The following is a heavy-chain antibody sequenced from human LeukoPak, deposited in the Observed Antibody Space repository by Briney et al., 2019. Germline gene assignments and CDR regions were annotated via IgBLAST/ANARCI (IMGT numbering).Heavy chain of an antibody. CDR2: IYYTGSS. V-gene: IGHV4-39*07. CDR1: GGSIRSSDDY. D-gene: IGHD6-19*01. J-gene: IGHJ6*03. Sequence: SETLPLTCSVSGGSIRSSDDYWGFVRQTPGKGLEWMGSIYYTGSSHYNPSLKSRATISVDTSKNQFSLKLTSVTAADTAVYYCTRAAGSGPLFTYHMDVWGKGTTVTVSS. CDR3: TRAAGSGPLFTYHMDV.